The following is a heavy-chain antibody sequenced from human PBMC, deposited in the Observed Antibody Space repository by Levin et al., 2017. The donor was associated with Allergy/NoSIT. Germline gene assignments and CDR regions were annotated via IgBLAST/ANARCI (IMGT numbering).Heavy chain of an antibody. CDR3: ARQETGDFYFDS. CDR1: GGPLSGYF. V-gene: IGHV4-34*01. CDR2: VNQFGAT. Sequence: PSETLSLTCAVYGGPLSGYFWTWIRQSPNKGLEWIGEVNQFGATNYNPSLESRLTISIDTSKNQFSLTGRSLTAADTAVYYCARQETGDFYFDSWGLGTLVTVSS. D-gene: IGHD1-14*01. J-gene: IGHJ4*02.